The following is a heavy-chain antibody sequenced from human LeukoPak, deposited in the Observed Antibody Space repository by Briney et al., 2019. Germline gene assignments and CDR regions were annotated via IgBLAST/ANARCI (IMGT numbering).Heavy chain of an antibody. D-gene: IGHD2-2*01. V-gene: IGHV3-21*01. CDR1: EFTFSSYA. Sequence: GGSLRLSCAASEFTFSSYAMSWVRQAPGKGLEWVSSISTSSRYIYYKDSVRSRFTISRDDAKNSLYLEMNSLRAEDTAVYYCARADCSSSTCYLRRSWFDPWGQGTLVTVSS. CDR3: ARADCSSSTCYLRRSWFDP. CDR2: ISTSSRYI. J-gene: IGHJ5*02.